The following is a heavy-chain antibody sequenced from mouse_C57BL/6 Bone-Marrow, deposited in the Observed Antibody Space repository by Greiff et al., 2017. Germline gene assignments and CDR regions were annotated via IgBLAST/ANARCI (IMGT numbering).Heavy chain of an antibody. CDR2: IDPETGGT. Sequence: QVHVKQSGAELVRPGASVTLSCKASGYTFTDYEMHWVKQTPVHGLEWIGAIDPETGGTAYNQKFKGKAILTADKSSSTAYMVLRSLTSEDSAVYYCTPGSTLHFPYWYFDVWGTGTTVTVSS. D-gene: IGHD1-1*01. J-gene: IGHJ1*03. V-gene: IGHV1-15*01. CDR3: TPGSTLHFPYWYFDV. CDR1: GYTFTDYE.